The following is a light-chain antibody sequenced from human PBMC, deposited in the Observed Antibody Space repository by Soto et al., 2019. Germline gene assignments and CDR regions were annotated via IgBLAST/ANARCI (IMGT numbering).Light chain of an antibody. J-gene: IGKJ5*01. CDR2: AAS. V-gene: IGKV1-39*01. CDR3: QQSYRSPIT. CDR1: QTTHDY. Sequence: DIQMTQSPSSMSASVGDRVTIPCRASQTTHDYVNWYQQKPGKAPKLLIYAASTLQTGVPSRFSGSGSGTDFTLTISSLQPEDFAIYYCQQSYRSPITFGQGTRLEIK.